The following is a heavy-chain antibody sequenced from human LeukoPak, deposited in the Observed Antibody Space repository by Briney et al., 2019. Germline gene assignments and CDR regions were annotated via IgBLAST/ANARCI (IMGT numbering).Heavy chain of an antibody. CDR2: IKQDGSEK. D-gene: IGHD5-18*01. V-gene: IGHV3-7*01. CDR3: ASVDTASPADYMDV. Sequence: SGGSLRLSCAASGFTFSSYAMSWVRQAPGKGLEWVANIKQDGSEKYYVDSVEGRFTISRDNAKNSLYLQMNSLRAEDTAVYYCASVDTASPADYMDVWGKGTTVTVSS. CDR1: GFTFSSYA. J-gene: IGHJ6*03.